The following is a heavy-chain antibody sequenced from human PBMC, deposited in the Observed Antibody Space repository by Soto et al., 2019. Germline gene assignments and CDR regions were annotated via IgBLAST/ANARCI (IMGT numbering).Heavy chain of an antibody. CDR3: ALRGHIAVAGTYFDY. Sequence: SVKVSCKASGGTFSSYAISWVRQAPGQGLEWMGGIIPIFGTANYAQKFQGRVTITADESTSTAYMELSSLRSEDTAVYYCALRGHIAVAGTYFDYWGQGTLVTVSS. CDR1: GGTFSSYA. V-gene: IGHV1-69*13. J-gene: IGHJ4*02. D-gene: IGHD6-19*01. CDR2: IIPIFGTA.